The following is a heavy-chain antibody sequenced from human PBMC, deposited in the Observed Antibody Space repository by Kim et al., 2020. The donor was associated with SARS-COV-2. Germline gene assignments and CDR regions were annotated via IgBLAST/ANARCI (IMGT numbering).Heavy chain of an antibody. D-gene: IGHD2-2*01. V-gene: IGHV1-69*13. CDR2: IIPIFGTA. J-gene: IGHJ6*02. CDR3: AREVPWAAAILHDRYYYGMDV. Sequence: SVKVSCKASGGTFSSYAISWVRQAPGQGLEWMGGIIPIFGTANYAQKFQGRVTITADESTSTSYMELSSLRSEDTAVYYCAREVPWAAAILHDRYYYGMDVWGQGTRVTVSS. CDR1: GGTFSSYA.